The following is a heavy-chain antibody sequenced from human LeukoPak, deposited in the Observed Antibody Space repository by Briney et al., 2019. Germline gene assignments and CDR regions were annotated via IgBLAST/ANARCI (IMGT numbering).Heavy chain of an antibody. CDR1: GYTFTSYA. CDR3: ARDNNPFWSGYYSGAFDI. Sequence: ASVKVSCKASGYTFTSYAMHWVRQAPGQRLEWMGWINAGNGNTKYSQKFQGRVTITRGTSASTAYMELSSLRSEDTAVYYCARDNNPFWSGYYSGAFDIWGQGTMVTVSS. V-gene: IGHV1-3*01. CDR2: INAGNGNT. J-gene: IGHJ3*02. D-gene: IGHD3-3*01.